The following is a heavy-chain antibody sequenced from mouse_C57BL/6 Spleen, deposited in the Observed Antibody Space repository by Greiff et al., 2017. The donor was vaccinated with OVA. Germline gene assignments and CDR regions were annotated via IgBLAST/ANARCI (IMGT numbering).Heavy chain of an antibody. V-gene: IGHV1-64*01. D-gene: IGHD5-5*01. CDR2: IHPNSGST. CDR1: GYTFTSYW. CDR3: AKDGNYLRFDY. Sequence: QVQLQQPGAELVKPGASVKLSCKASGYTFTSYWMHWVKQRPGQGLEWIGMIHPNSGSTNYNEKFKSKATLTVDKSSSPAYMQLSSLTSEDSAVYYCAKDGNYLRFDYWGQGTTLTVSS. J-gene: IGHJ2*01.